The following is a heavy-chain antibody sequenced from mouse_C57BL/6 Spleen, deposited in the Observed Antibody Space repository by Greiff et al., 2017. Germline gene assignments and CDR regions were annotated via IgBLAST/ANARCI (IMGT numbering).Heavy chain of an antibody. CDR1: GYSITSGYY. Sequence: EVKLVESGPGLGKPSQSLSLTCPATGYSITSGYYRNWIRLFPGNKLEWMGYISYDGSNNYNPSLKNRISITRDTSKNQFFLKLNSVTTEDTATYYCANEPAGSYNAMDCWGQGTSATVSS. V-gene: IGHV3-6*01. CDR2: ISYDGSN. D-gene: IGHD1-1*02. J-gene: IGHJ4*01. CDR3: ANEPAGSYNAMDC.